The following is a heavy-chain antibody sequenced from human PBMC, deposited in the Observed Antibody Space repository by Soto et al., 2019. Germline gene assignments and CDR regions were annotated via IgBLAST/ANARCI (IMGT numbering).Heavy chain of an antibody. CDR2: LVPVFGTA. CDR1: GGTFSSLA. J-gene: IGHJ4*02. D-gene: IGHD3-10*01. V-gene: IGHV1-69*06. Sequence: QVQLVQSGAEVKKPGSSVKVSCKASGGTFSSLAISWVRQAPGQGLEWMGGLVPVFGTANYDQKFQDRVTIIADKSTSTSYVELSSLRSEDTAVYYGARSPGVFDYWGQVTLVTVSS. CDR3: ARSPGVFDY.